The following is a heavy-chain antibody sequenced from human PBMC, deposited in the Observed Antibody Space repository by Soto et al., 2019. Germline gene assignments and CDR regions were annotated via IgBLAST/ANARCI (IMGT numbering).Heavy chain of an antibody. CDR1: GFTFSSYG. Sequence: GGSLRLSCAASGFTFSSYGMHWVRQAPGKGLEWVSGINCDGSTTNYADSVKGRFTISRDNAKNTLYLQMNSLRAEDTAVYYCASPVTSSMVAADYWGQGTLVTVSS. CDR3: ASPVTSSMVAADY. V-gene: IGHV3-74*01. J-gene: IGHJ4*02. D-gene: IGHD2-15*01. CDR2: INCDGSTT.